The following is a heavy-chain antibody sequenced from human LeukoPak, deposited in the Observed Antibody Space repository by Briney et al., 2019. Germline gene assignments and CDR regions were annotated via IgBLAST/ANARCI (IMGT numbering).Heavy chain of an antibody. J-gene: IGHJ4*02. V-gene: IGHV1-69*04. CDR1: GGTFSSYA. Sequence: GASVKVSCKASGGTFSSYAISWVRQAPGQGLEWMGRIIPILGIANYAQKFQGRVTITADKSTSTAYVELSSLRSEDTAVYYCARDHVPATAADWGQGTLVTVSS. D-gene: IGHD2-2*01. CDR3: ARDHVPATAAD. CDR2: IIPILGIA.